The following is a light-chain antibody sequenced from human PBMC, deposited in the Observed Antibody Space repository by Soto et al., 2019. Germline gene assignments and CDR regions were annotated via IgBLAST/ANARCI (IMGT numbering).Light chain of an antibody. J-gene: IGKJ4*01. CDR3: PQYDNLPLT. Sequence: DIQMTQSPSSLSASVGDRVTITCQASQDISNYLNWYQQKPGKAPKLLIYDASNLETGVPSRFSGSGSGTDFTFTINSPQPEDIATYFCPQYDNLPLTFGGGTKVEIK. CDR2: DAS. V-gene: IGKV1-33*01. CDR1: QDISNY.